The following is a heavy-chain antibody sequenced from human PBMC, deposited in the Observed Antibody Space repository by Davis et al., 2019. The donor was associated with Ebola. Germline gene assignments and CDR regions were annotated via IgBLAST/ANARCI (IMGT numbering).Heavy chain of an antibody. D-gene: IGHD2-2*01. V-gene: IGHV3-74*01. CDR1: GFTFSSYW. Sequence: PGGSLRLSCAASGFTFSSYWMHWVRQPPGKGLVWVSRINTDGSFTDYADSVKGRFTISRDNARNTVSLPMNSLRAEDTALYYCARSSYQPDWWGQGTLVTVSS. CDR3: ARSSYQPDW. CDR2: INTDGSFT. J-gene: IGHJ4*02.